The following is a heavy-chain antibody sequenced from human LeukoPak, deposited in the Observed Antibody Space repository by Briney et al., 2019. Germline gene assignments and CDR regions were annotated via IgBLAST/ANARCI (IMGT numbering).Heavy chain of an antibody. V-gene: IGHV3-23*01. CDR2: ISGSGGST. J-gene: IGHJ4*02. D-gene: IGHD3-16*02. CDR1: GFTFSSYA. Sequence: GGSLGLSCAASGFTFSSYAMSWVRQAPGKGLEWVSAISGSGGSTYYADSVKGRFTISRDNSKNTLYLQMNSLRAEDTAVYYCAKVGEDYVWGSYLDYWGQGTLVTVSS. CDR3: AKVGEDYVWGSYLDY.